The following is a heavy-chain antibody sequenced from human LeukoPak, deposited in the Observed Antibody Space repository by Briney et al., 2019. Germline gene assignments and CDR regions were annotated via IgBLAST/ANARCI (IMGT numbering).Heavy chain of an antibody. CDR2: IDQSGGRN. Sequence: PGGSLRLSCAASGFTFSRFWMNWVRQAPGRGLEWVANIDQSGGRNNYVDSVKGRFTISRDNAKNTLYLQMNSLRAEDTAVYYCAREGNSGWRDDGFDIWGQGTMVTVSS. D-gene: IGHD6-19*01. V-gene: IGHV3-7*01. CDR3: AREGNSGWRDDGFDI. J-gene: IGHJ3*02. CDR1: GFTFSRFW.